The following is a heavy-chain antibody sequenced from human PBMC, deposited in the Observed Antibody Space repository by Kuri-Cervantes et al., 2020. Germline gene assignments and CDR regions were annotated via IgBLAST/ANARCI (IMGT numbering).Heavy chain of an antibody. CDR3: AREDGTMVRGLYYFDY. D-gene: IGHD3-10*01. J-gene: IGHJ4*02. Sequence: GESLKISCAASGFTFSSYWMSWVRQAPGKGLEWVANIKQDGSEKYYVDSVKGRFTISRDNAKNSPYLQMNSLRAEDTAVYYCAREDGTMVRGLYYFDYWGQGTLVAVSS. CDR1: GFTFSSYW. V-gene: IGHV3-7*01. CDR2: IKQDGSEK.